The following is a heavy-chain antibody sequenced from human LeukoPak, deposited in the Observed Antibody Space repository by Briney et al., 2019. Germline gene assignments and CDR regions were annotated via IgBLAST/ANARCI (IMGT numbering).Heavy chain of an antibody. D-gene: IGHD6-19*01. CDR2: MNPNSGNT. J-gene: IGHJ6*03. V-gene: IGHV1-8*01. CDR1: GYTFTSYD. Sequence: ASVKVSCKASGYTFTSYDINWVRQATGQGLEWMGWMNPNSGNTGYAQKFQGRVTTTRNTSISTAYMELSSLRSEDTAVYYCAKIAVAGTGYYYYYMDVWGKGTTVTVSS. CDR3: AKIAVAGTGYYYYYMDV.